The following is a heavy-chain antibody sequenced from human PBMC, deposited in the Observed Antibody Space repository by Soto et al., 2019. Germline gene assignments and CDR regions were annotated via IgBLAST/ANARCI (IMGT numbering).Heavy chain of an antibody. CDR1: GGSXSGDYY. D-gene: IGHD2-15*01. CDR3: AGGGPRWPGYLAS. CDR2: IYYSGSS. Sequence: SLTLSLTCSVSGGSXSGDYYWSWIRQSPEKGLEWIGYIYYSGSSYSNPALQSRLSMSLDTSKNQFSLKLRSVTAADTAVYYWAGGGPRWPGYLASRGQGALDTASP. V-gene: IGHV4-30-4*08. J-gene: IGHJ4*02.